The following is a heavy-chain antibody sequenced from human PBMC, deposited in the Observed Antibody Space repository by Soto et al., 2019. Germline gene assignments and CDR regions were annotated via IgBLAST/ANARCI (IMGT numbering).Heavy chain of an antibody. D-gene: IGHD3-10*01. CDR1: GFTFSSYW. CDR3: AREQALLWFGELGAAGGMDV. V-gene: IGHV3-7*03. J-gene: IGHJ6*02. CDR2: IKQDGSEK. Sequence: EVQLVESGGGLVQPGGSLRLSCAASGFTFSSYWMSWVRQAPGKGLEWVANIKQDGSEKYYVDSVKGRFTISRDNAKNSLYLQMNSLSAEATAVYYCAREQALLWFGELGAAGGMDVWGQGTTVTVSS.